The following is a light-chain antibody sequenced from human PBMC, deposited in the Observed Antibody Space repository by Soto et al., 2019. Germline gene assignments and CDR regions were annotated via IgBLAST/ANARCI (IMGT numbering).Light chain of an antibody. CDR2: AVS. V-gene: IGLV2-11*01. CDR3: CSYAGYYTLV. J-gene: IGLJ2*01. CDR1: SSDVGGYNY. Sequence: QSVLTQPRSVSGSPGQSVTISCTGTSSDVGGYNYVSWYQQHPGKAPKLIIYAVSGRPPGVPDRFSGSKSGNTASLTISGLQADDEADYYCCSYAGYYTLVFGGGTKLTVL.